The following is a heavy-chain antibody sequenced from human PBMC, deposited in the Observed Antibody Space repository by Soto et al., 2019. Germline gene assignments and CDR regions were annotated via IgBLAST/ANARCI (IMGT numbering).Heavy chain of an antibody. CDR3: AKIRLYDNNDYHRDGFDV. CDR1: GFRFWTYS. D-gene: IGHD5-12*01. J-gene: IGHJ3*01. CDR2: ISGDGSAT. Sequence: EVKLLESGGGLVQPGESLRLSCAASGFRFWTYSMSWVRQAPGKGLEWVSGISGDGSATSYADSLKGRFTVSRDNSKDTLFFQMNTLRVEDTAVYYCAKIRLYDNNDYHRDGFDVWGPGTAFTVS. V-gene: IGHV3-23*01.